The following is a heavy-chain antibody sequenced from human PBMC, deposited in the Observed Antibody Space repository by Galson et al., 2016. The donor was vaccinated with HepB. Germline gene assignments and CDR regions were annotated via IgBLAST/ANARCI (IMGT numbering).Heavy chain of an antibody. V-gene: IGHV3-23*01. D-gene: IGHD4-23*01. J-gene: IGHJ5*02. CDR2: ISGTGGTI. CDR3: AKKPWTVVGNNFLDP. CDR1: GFTFSNYN. Sequence: SLRLSCAASGFTFSNYNMHWVRQAPGKGLEWVSIISGTGGTIFYADSVKGRFTISRDNSKNTLYLQMNSLRAEDTAVYYCAKKPWTVVGNNFLDPWGQGTLVTVSS.